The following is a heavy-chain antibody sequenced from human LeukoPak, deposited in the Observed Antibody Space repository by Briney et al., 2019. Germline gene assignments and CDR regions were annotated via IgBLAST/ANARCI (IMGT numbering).Heavy chain of an antibody. D-gene: IGHD5-18*01. J-gene: IGHJ4*02. V-gene: IGHV1-24*01. CDR3: ACGSGYSYGGFDY. Sequence: ASVTVSCKVSGYTLTELSMHWARQAPGKGLEWMGGFDPEDGETIYAQKFQGRVTMTEDTSTDTAYMELSSLRSEDTAVYYCACGSGYSYGGFDYWGQGTLVTVSS. CDR2: FDPEDGET. CDR1: GYTLTELS.